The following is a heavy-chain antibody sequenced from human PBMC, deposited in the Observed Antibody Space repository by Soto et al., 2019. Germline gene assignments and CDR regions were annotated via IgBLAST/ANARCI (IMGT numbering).Heavy chain of an antibody. CDR2: IIPIFGTA. J-gene: IGHJ4*02. D-gene: IGHD2-15*01. Sequence: AASVPVSCKDFGGTFSSFYISGVPPAPGQGLEWMGGIIPIFGTANYAQKFQGRVTITADKSTSTAYMELSSLRSEDTAVYYCARVGLPDDAAIELLLGDWGQGTLVTVSS. CDR1: GGTFSSFY. V-gene: IGHV1-69*06. CDR3: ARVGLPDDAAIELLLGD.